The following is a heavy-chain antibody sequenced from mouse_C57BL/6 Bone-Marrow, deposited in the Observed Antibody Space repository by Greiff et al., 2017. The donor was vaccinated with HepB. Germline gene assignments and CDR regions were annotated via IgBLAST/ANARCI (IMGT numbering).Heavy chain of an antibody. CDR3: ARNFYYGSSYAMDY. J-gene: IGHJ4*01. CDR2: IWGVGST. D-gene: IGHD1-1*01. V-gene: IGHV2-6*01. Sequence: VQRVESGPGLVAPSQSLSITCTVSGFSLTSYGVDWVRQSPGKGLEWLGVIWGVGSTNYNSALKSRLSISKDNSKSQVFLKMNSLQTDDTAMYYCARNFYYGSSYAMDYWGQGTSVTVSS. CDR1: GFSLTSYG.